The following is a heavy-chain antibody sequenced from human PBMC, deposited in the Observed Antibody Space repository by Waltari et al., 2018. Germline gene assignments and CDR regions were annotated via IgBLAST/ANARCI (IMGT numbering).Heavy chain of an antibody. CDR3: ARGYCSGGSCSGDFDY. J-gene: IGHJ4*02. V-gene: IGHV1-3*01. Sequence: QVQLVQSGAEVKKPGASVKVSCKASGYTFTSYAMHWVRRAPGQRLEWMGWINAGNGNTKYSQKFQGRVTITRDTSASTAYMELSSLRSEDTAVYYCARGYCSGGSCSGDFDYWGQGTLVTVSS. D-gene: IGHD2-15*01. CDR2: INAGNGNT. CDR1: GYTFTSYA.